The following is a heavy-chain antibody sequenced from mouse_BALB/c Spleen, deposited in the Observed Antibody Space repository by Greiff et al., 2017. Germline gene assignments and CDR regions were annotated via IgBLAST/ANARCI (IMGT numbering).Heavy chain of an antibody. D-gene: IGHD1-1*01. CDR1: GYTFTSYW. CDR2: INPSNGRT. V-gene: IGHV1S81*02. CDR3: ARGDYYGGLY. J-gene: IGHJ2*01. Sequence: QVQLQQPGAELVKPGASVKLSCKASGYTFTSYWMHWVKQRPGQGLEWIGEINPSNGRTNYNEKFKGKATLTVDTSSSTAYVDLSSLTSEDSAVYYCARGDYYGGLYWGQGTTLTVSS.